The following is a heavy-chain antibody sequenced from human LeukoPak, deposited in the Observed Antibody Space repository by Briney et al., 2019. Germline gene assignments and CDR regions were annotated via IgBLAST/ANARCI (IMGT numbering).Heavy chain of an antibody. D-gene: IGHD3-3*01. V-gene: IGHV1-69*05. J-gene: IGHJ4*02. CDR1: GRTFSSYA. Sequence: ASVKVSCKASGRTFSSYAISWVRQAPGQGLEWMGGIIPIFGTANYAQKFQGRVTITTDESTSTAYMELSSLRSEDTAVYYCARDGGYDFWSGYCDYWGQGTLVTVSS. CDR3: ARDGGYDFWSGYCDY. CDR2: IIPIFGTA.